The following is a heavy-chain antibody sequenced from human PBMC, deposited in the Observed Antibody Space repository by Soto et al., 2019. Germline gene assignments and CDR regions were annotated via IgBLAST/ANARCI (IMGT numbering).Heavy chain of an antibody. J-gene: IGHJ4*02. CDR3: ARGGYDTSGHTFIGGGPDC. CDR1: GVSITSGSYY. Sequence: HVQLQESGPGPVTPSQTLSLSCTVSGVSITSGSYYWTWVRQSPGKGLEWIGYRYYSGNTYYNPYLNGRATISVDTSNNQFSLKLPSVTAADTAVYYCARGGYDTSGHTFIGGGPDCWGQGTLVTVSS. V-gene: IGHV4-30-4*01. D-gene: IGHD3-22*01. CDR2: RYYSGNT.